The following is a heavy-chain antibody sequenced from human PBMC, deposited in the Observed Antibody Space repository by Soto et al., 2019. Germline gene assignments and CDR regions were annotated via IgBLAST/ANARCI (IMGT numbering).Heavy chain of an antibody. Sequence: SGPALVNPTQTLTLTCTLSGYSVNTAGLAVAWIRQPPGKALEWLALIYWDSDERYSPSLKTRLTITKETSKNQVVLTMTNVDPVDTATYFCAHRQSLVGVFDIWSQGTMVTVSS. CDR3: AHRQSLVGVFDI. V-gene: IGHV2-5*02. CDR2: IYWDSDE. CDR1: GYSVNTAGLA. D-gene: IGHD1-26*01. J-gene: IGHJ3*02.